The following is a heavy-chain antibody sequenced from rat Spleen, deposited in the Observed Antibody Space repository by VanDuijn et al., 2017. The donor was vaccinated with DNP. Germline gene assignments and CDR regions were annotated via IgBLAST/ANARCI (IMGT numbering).Heavy chain of an antibody. V-gene: IGHV5-31*01. Sequence: EVQLVESGGDLVQPGGSLKLSCVASGFTFSYYWMTWIRQVPGKGLEWIASITSGAGTTSYADSVKGRFTVSRDDAGNTLYLQMNSLRSEDTGTYYCTRVGDLHDGGDGDALDAWGQGTSVTVSS. CDR1: GFTFSYYW. J-gene: IGHJ4*01. CDR3: TRVGDLHDGGDGDALDA. CDR2: ITSGAGTT. D-gene: IGHD1-12*02.